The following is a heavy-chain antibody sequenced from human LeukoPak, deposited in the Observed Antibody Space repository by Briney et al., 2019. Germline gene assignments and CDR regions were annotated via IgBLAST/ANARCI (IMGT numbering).Heavy chain of an antibody. CDR2: YYTSGST. CDR3: ARDWRYCSVGSCSYYFDY. Sequence: SDPLSLTCSVSGVSISSHYWSWIRQPAGEGLEWIGRYYTSGSTNYNPSLNSRVTISVDKSKNHLSLNLSSVTAADTAFYYCARDWRYCSVGSCSYYFDYWGQGALVTVSS. V-gene: IGHV4-4*07. CDR1: GVSISSHY. D-gene: IGHD2-15*01. J-gene: IGHJ4*02.